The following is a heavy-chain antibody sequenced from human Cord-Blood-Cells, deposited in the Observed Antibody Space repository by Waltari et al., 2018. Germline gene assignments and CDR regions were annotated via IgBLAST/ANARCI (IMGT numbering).Heavy chain of an antibody. CDR2: ISAYNGNT. V-gene: IGHV1-18*01. CDR1: GYTFTSYG. J-gene: IGHJ6*02. Sequence: QVQLVQSGAEVKKPGASVKVSCKASGYTFTSYGISWVRQAPGQGLEWMGWISAYNGNTNYAQKHQGRVTMTTDTSTSTAYMELRSLRSDDTAVYYCARDEAGGGSYYYYYYGMDVWGQGTTVTVSS. CDR3: ARDEAGGGSYYYYYYGMDV. D-gene: IGHD1-26*01.